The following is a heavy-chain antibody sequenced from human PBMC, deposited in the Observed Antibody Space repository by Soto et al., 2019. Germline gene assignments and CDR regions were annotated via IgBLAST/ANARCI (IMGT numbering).Heavy chain of an antibody. CDR2: ISYDGTTT. Sequence: VGSLRVSCVVSGFTCSMDWMHWVRQVPGQRDFWVSRISYDGTTTNYADSVRGRLPISTDTSNNTHYLHMNTLKPDDTALYYCTRGPRADSSWTGAHWGQGTPVPVS. J-gene: IGHJ4*02. CDR1: GFTCSMDW. D-gene: IGHD3-10*01. CDR3: TRGPRADSSWTGAH. V-gene: IGHV3-74*01.